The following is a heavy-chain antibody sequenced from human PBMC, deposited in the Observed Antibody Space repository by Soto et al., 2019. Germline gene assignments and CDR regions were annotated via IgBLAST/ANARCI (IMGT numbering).Heavy chain of an antibody. J-gene: IGHJ6*02. V-gene: IGHV4-39*02. CDR3: ARDPGIAARGAYYYYYYGMDV. CDR1: GGSISSSSYY. Sequence: SETLSLTCTVSGGSISSSSYYWGWIRQPPGKGLEWIGSIYYSGSTYYNPSLKSRVTISVDTSKNQFSLKLSSVTAADTAVYYCARDPGIAARGAYYYYYYGMDVWVQGTTVTVSS. D-gene: IGHD6-6*01. CDR2: IYYSGST.